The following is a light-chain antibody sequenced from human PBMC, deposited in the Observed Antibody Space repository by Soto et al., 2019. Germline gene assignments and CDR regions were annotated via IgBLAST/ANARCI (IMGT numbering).Light chain of an antibody. V-gene: IGLV1-44*01. J-gene: IGLJ2*01. CDR1: SSNIKTNG. CDR2: SNN. Sequence: QSVLTQPPSASGTPGQRVTISCSGGSSNIKTNGVSWYQQVPGAAPKLLIYSNNQRPSGAPDRFTGSKSGTSASLAIAGLQSEDEATYHCATWEDGLNGLIFGGGTKLTVL. CDR3: ATWEDGLNGLI.